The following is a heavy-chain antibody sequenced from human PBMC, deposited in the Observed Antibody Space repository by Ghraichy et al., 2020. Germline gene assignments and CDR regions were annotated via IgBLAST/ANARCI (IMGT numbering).Heavy chain of an antibody. CDR2: ISAGTDII. CDR1: GFIFKHYT. CDR3: AKGFTYFDD. V-gene: IGHV3-23*01. D-gene: IGHD3-10*01. Sequence: GGSLRLSCSASGFIFKHYTMSWIRQAPGKGLQWVSAISAGTDIIYYADSVQGRFTISRDNSNHTVYLQMSGLRAEDTAVYYCAKGFTYFDDWGRGSLVTVSS. J-gene: IGHJ4*01.